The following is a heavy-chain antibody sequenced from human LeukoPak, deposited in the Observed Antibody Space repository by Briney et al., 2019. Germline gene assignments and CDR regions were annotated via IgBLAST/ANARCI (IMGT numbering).Heavy chain of an antibody. CDR1: GGSISSSSYY. CDR2: IYYSGST. J-gene: IGHJ4*02. V-gene: IGHV4-39*01. CDR3: ARITGDFDY. D-gene: IGHD1-20*01. Sequence: SPSETLSLTCTVSGGSISSSSYYWGWIRQPPGKGLEWIVSIYYSGSTYYNPSLKSRVTISVDTSKNQFSLKLSSVTAADTAVYYCARITGDFDYWGQGTLVTVSS.